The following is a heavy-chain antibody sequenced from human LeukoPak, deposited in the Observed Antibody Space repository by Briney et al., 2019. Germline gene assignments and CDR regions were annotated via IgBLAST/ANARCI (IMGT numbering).Heavy chain of an antibody. V-gene: IGHV4-4*07. CDR2: IYTSGST. D-gene: IGHD6-13*01. CDR3: ARTIAAAGSDWFDP. J-gene: IGHJ5*02. CDR1: GGSISSYY. Sequence: SETLSLTCTVSGGSISSYYWSWIRQPAGKGLEWIGRIYTSGSTNYNPSLKSRVTISVDTSKNQLSLKLSSVTAADTAVYYCARTIAAAGSDWFDPWGQGTLVTVSS.